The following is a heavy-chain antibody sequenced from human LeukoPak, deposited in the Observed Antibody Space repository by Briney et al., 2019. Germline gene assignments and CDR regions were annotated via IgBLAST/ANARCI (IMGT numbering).Heavy chain of an antibody. CDR1: GYSIGAYS. Sequence: PSETLSLTCTVTGYSIGAYSWRWLRQPPGKGLEWIGYIYTTGSTHHNPSLKSRVTMSLDRSKNQFSLRLTYVTAADTAVFYCARHRAEMATITDDAFDMWGRGTMVTVSS. V-gene: IGHV4-4*09. D-gene: IGHD5-24*01. J-gene: IGHJ3*02. CDR3: ARHRAEMATITDDAFDM. CDR2: IYTTGST.